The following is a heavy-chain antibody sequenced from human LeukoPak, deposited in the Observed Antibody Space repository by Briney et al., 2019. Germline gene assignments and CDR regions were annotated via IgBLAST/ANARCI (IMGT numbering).Heavy chain of an antibody. CDR3: ARTIRGY. CDR2: IKDDGSES. Sequence: PGGSLRLSCAASGFTFSNYWISWGRQAPGKGLEWVANIKDDGSESYYVDSEKGRFTITRDNAKNSRYLQMTSLRDEDTAVYYCARTIRGYWGQGTLVTVSS. V-gene: IGHV3-7*01. CDR1: GFTFSNYW. D-gene: IGHD4/OR15-4a*01. J-gene: IGHJ4*02.